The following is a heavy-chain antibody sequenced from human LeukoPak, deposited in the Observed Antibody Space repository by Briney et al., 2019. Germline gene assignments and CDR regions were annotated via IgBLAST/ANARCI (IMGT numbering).Heavy chain of an antibody. D-gene: IGHD2-15*01. CDR3: ARGLRSVGDY. Sequence: ASVKVSCKASGYTFTSYAMHWVRQAPGQRLEWMGWINAGNGNTKYSQKFQGRVTMTRDTSISTAYMELSRLRSDDTAVYYCARGLRSVGDYWGQGTLVTVSS. CDR1: GYTFTSYA. V-gene: IGHV1-3*01. CDR2: INAGNGNT. J-gene: IGHJ4*02.